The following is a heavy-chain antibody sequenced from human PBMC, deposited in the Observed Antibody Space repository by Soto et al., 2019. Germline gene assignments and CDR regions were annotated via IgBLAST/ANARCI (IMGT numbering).Heavy chain of an antibody. Sequence: QVQLVESGGRVVQAGTSLRVSCAASGFSFGSSSMHWGRQAPGGGPEWVASISSDGRKTYYSESAKGRFTISRDNSKNIVYLEMDRLRLDDTAIYLWARDPGVVFWSGVFAPWGQGTVVTVSS. CDR3: ARDPGVVFWSGVFAP. J-gene: IGHJ5*02. D-gene: IGHD3-3*01. V-gene: IGHV3-30*04. CDR2: ISSDGRKT. CDR1: GFSFGSSS.